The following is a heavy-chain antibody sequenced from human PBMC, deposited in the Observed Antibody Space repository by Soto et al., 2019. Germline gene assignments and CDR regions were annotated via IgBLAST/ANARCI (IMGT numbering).Heavy chain of an antibody. J-gene: IGHJ4*02. D-gene: IGHD5-12*01. CDR2: FDPEDGET. Sequence: ASVKVSCKVSGYTLTELSMHWVRQAPGKGLEWMGGFDPEDGETIYAQKFQGRVTMTEDTSTDTAYMELSSLRAEDTAVYYCAKAGSNAIVARRYSPPCYFDYWGQGTLVTVSS. CDR1: GYTLTELS. CDR3: AKAGSNAIVARRYSPPCYFDY. V-gene: IGHV1-24*01.